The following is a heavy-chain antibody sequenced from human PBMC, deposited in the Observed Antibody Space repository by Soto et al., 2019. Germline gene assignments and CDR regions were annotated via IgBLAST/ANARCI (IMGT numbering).Heavy chain of an antibody. D-gene: IGHD3-22*01. CDR3: AKDQTVLWAAPIDSSGYFDY. CDR1: GFTFSSYA. J-gene: IGHJ4*02. CDR2: ISGSGGST. Sequence: PGGSLRLSCAASGFTFSSYAMSWVRQAPGKGLEWVSAISGSGGSTYYADSVKGRFTISRDNSKNTLYLQMNSLRAEDTAVYYCAKDQTVLWAAPIDSSGYFDYWGQGTLVTVSS. V-gene: IGHV3-23*01.